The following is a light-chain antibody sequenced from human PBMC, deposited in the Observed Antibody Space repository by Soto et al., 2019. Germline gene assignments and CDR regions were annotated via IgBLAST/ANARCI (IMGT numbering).Light chain of an antibody. CDR3: QQYGSSPRDT. Sequence: EIVLTQSPGTLSLSPGERATLSCRASQSVSSSYLAWYQQKPGQAPRLLIYGASSRATGIPDRFSGSGSGKDFTLTISSLEPEEFAGYYCQQYGSSPRDTFGQGTKLEIK. CDR1: QSVSSSY. J-gene: IGKJ2*01. CDR2: GAS. V-gene: IGKV3-20*01.